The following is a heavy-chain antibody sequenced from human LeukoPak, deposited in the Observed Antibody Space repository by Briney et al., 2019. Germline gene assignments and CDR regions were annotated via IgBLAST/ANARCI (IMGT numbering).Heavy chain of an antibody. J-gene: IGHJ4*02. V-gene: IGHV3-30*04. Sequence: GGSLRLSCAASGFTFSRYGMHWVRQTPGKGLEWVTAISYDGSNKYYADSVKGRFTISRDNSKNTLYAQMNSLRDDDTAIYYCVRGDRRDYWGQGTLVTVSS. D-gene: IGHD3-22*01. CDR1: GFTFSRYG. CDR3: VRGDRRDY. CDR2: ISYDGSNK.